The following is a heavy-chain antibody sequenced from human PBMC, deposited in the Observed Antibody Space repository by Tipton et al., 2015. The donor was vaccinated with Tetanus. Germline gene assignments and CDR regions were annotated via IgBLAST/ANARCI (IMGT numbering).Heavy chain of an antibody. Sequence: LRLSCTVSGGSISSGGYYWSWIRQHPGKGLEWIGYIYNSGSTYYNPSLKSRVTISADTSKNQFSLKLSSVTAADTAVYYCARHRGITAAADTNWFDPWGQGTLVTVPS. V-gene: IGHV4-31*03. J-gene: IGHJ5*02. D-gene: IGHD6-13*01. CDR3: ARHRGITAAADTNWFDP. CDR1: GGSISSGGYY. CDR2: IYNSGST.